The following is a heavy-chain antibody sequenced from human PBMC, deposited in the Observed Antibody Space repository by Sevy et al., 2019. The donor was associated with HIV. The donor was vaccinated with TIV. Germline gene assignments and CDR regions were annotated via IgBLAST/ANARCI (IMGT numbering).Heavy chain of an antibody. V-gene: IGHV1-18*04. D-gene: IGHD3-16*02. CDR3: ARWGITFGGVIVNWFDP. CDR2: ISAYNGNT. CDR1: GYTFTSYG. J-gene: IGHJ5*02. Sequence: ASVKVSCKASGYTFTSYGISWVRQAPGQGLEWMGWISAYNGNTNYAQKLQGRVTMTTDTSTSTAYMELRSLRSDDTAVYYWARWGITFGGVIVNWFDPWGQGTLVTVSS.